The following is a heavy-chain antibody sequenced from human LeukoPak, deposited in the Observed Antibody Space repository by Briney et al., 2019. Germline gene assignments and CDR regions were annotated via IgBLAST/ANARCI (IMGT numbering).Heavy chain of an antibody. CDR3: ARDADYYDSSGYDY. CDR2: IYSSGST. V-gene: IGHV4-4*07. D-gene: IGHD3-22*01. J-gene: IGHJ4*02. Sequence: SEALSLTCTVSGGSISTYWSWIRQPAGKGLEWIGRIYSSGSTNYNPSLKGRVTMSVDTSKNQFSLKLSSVTAADTAVYYCARDADYYDSSGYDYWGQGTLVTVSS. CDR1: GGSISTY.